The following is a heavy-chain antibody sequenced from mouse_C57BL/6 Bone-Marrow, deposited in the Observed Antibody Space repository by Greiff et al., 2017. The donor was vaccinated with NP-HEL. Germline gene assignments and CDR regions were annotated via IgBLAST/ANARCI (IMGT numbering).Heavy chain of an antibody. D-gene: IGHD2-3*01. CDR3: ARHYDGYYVGWFAY. CDR2: ISNGGGSP. V-gene: IGHV5-12*01. CDR1: GFTFSDYY. J-gene: IGHJ3*01. Sequence: EVQGVESGGGLVQPGGSLKLSCAASGFTFSDYYMYWVRQTPEKRLEWVAYISNGGGSPYYPDTVKGRFTISRDNAKNNLYLQMSRLKSEDTAMYYCARHYDGYYVGWFAYWGQGTLVTVSA.